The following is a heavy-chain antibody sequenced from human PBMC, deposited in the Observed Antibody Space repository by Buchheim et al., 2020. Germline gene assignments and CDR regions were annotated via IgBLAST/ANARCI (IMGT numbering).Heavy chain of an antibody. D-gene: IGHD3-9*01. J-gene: IGHJ4*02. CDR3: TTEPRY. CDR1: GFTFHDHW. Sequence: EVQLVESGGGLVGPGGSLTLSCATSGFTFHDHWMSWIRQAPGKGLECIARVKSTSAGGTFDYVTSVKGRFVISRDVSTTILYLQMNSLKNEDTAVYYCTTEPRYWGQGTL. CDR2: VKSTSAGGTF. V-gene: IGHV3-15*01.